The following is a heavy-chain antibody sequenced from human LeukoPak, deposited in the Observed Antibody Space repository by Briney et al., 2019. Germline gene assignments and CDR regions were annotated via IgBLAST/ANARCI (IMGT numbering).Heavy chain of an antibody. CDR1: GYSFTSYY. Sequence: ASVKVSCKASGYSFTSYYMHWVRQAPGQGLEWMGIINPSGGSTSYAQKFQGRVTMTRGTSTSTVYMELSSLRSEDTAVYYCARDTGYYYDSSGYLRFDYWGQGTLVTVSS. D-gene: IGHD3-22*01. CDR3: ARDTGYYYDSSGYLRFDY. J-gene: IGHJ4*02. CDR2: INPSGGST. V-gene: IGHV1-46*01.